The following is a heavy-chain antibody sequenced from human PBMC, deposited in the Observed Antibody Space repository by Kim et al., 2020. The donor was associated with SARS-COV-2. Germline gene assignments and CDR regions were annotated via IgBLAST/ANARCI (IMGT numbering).Heavy chain of an antibody. J-gene: IGHJ1*01. V-gene: IGHV3-74*01. D-gene: IGHD2-15*01. CDR3: IRDNIERGGI. CDR2: INSDGSIR. Sequence: GGSLRLSCTASGFAFSEYSMHWVRQGPGKGLVWVAQINSDGSIRTYADAVLGRFSFSRDNAKTTLYLQMRRQRVEDTDIYYCIRDNIERGGIWGQG. CDR1: GFAFSEYS.